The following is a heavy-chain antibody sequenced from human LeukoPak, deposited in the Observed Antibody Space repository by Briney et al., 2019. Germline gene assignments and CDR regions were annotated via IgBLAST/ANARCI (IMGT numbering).Heavy chain of an antibody. Sequence: ASETLSLTCTVSGGSISSSSYYWGWIRQPPGKGLEWIGSIYHSGSTYYNPSLKSRVTISVDTSKNQFSLKLSSVTAADTAVYYCARQGSGYDFSDYWGQGTLVTVSS. CDR1: GGSISSSSYY. D-gene: IGHD5-12*01. V-gene: IGHV4-39*01. CDR2: IYHSGST. CDR3: ARQGSGYDFSDY. J-gene: IGHJ4*02.